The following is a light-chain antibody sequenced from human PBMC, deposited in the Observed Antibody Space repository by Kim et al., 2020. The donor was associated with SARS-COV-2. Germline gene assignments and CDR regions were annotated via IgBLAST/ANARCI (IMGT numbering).Light chain of an antibody. CDR2: DAS. Sequence: EIVLTQSPATLSLSPGERATLSCRASQSVSSYLAWYQQKPGQAPRLLIYDASNRATGIPARFSGSGSGTDFTLTISSLEPEDFAVYYCQQRSNRPPITFGQGTRVDIK. V-gene: IGKV3-11*01. CDR3: QQRSNRPPIT. J-gene: IGKJ5*01. CDR1: QSVSSY.